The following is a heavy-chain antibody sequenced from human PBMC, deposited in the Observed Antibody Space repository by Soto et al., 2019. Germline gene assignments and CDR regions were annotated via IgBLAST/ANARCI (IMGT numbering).Heavy chain of an antibody. CDR3: AHVTPDSSGWYSRGAFDI. CDR2: IYWDDDK. J-gene: IGHJ3*02. CDR1: GFSLSTSGVG. D-gene: IGHD6-19*01. V-gene: IGHV2-5*02. Sequence: ESGPTLVNPTQTLTLTCTFSGFSLSTSGVGVGWIRQPPGKALEWLALIYWDDDKRYSPSLKSRLTITKDTSKNQVVLTMTNMDPVDTATYYCAHVTPDSSGWYSRGAFDIWGQGTMVTVSS.